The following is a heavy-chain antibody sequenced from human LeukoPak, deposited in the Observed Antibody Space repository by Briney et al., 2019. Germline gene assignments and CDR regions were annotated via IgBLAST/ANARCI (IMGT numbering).Heavy chain of an antibody. CDR3: ARHYTRGYFDY. CDR2: IYYSGST. D-gene: IGHD2-2*02. CDR1: GGSISSYY. J-gene: IGHJ4*02. V-gene: IGHV4-59*08. Sequence: SETLSLTCTVSGGSISSYYWSWIRQPPGKGLEWIGYIYYSGSTNYNPSLKSRVTISVDTSKNQFSLKLSSETAADTAVYYCARHYTRGYFDYWGQGTLVTVSS.